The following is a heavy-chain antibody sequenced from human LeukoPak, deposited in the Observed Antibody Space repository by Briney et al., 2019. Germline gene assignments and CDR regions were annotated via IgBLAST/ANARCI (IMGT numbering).Heavy chain of an antibody. D-gene: IGHD3-10*01. CDR2: IYYSGST. V-gene: IGHV4-59*08. J-gene: IGHJ4*02. CDR1: GGSFSGYY. CDR3: ARVGRGVFDY. Sequence: SETLSLTCAVYGGSFSGYYWSWIRQPPGKGLEWIGYIYYSGSTNYNPSLKSRVTISVDTSKNQFSLKLSSVTAADTAVYYCARVGRGVFDYWGQGTLVTASS.